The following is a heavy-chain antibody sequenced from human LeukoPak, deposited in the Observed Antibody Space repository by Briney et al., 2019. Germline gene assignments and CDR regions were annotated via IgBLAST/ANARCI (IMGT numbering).Heavy chain of an antibody. CDR1: GFTFSSYW. CDR2: IKQDGSVK. CDR3: CNYDFWSGYPY. D-gene: IGHD3-3*01. Sequence: GGSLRLSCAASGFTFSSYWMSWVRQAPGKGLEWVANIKQDGSVKYYVDSVKGRFTISRDNAKNSLYLQMNSLRAEDTAVYYCCNYDFWSGYPYWGQGTLVTVSS. V-gene: IGHV3-7*03. J-gene: IGHJ4*02.